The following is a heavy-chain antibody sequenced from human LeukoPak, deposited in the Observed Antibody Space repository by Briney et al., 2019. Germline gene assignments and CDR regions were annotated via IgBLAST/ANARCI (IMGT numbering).Heavy chain of an antibody. Sequence: SETLSLTCTVSGGSTSSYYWSWIRQPPGKGLEWIGYINYSGSTNYNPSLKSRVTISVDTSKNQISLKLSSVTAADTAVYYCARSVRNYYGSGSSPFDYWGQGTLVTVPS. CDR3: ARSVRNYYGSGSSPFDY. V-gene: IGHV4-59*01. CDR2: INYSGST. J-gene: IGHJ4*02. CDR1: GGSTSSYY. D-gene: IGHD3-10*01.